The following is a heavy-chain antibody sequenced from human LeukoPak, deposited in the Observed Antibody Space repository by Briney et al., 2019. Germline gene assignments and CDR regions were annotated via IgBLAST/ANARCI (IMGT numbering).Heavy chain of an antibody. D-gene: IGHD2-2*01. CDR2: IYTGDPDT. CDR3: ARVRSRWSASDY. CDR1: GYSFTRSW. V-gene: IGHV5-51*01. J-gene: IGHJ4*02. Sequence: GESLQISCKGYGYSFTRSWIGWVRQMPGKGLEWMGIIYTGDPDTRYSPSFQVHVTNSADKSISTAYVQWSSLKASDTAMYYCARVRSRWSASDYWGQGILVTVSS.